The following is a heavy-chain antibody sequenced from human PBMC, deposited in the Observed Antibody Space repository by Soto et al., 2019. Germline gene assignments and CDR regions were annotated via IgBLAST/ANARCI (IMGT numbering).Heavy chain of an antibody. Sequence: GGSLGLSCAASGFTFSTYWMTWVRQAPGRGLEWVATIRKSASVIHYADSVKGRFTISRDNSKNTLYLQMNSLRAEDTAVYYCAKTVVVPAAMGDPWGQGTLVTVSS. D-gene: IGHD2-2*01. J-gene: IGHJ5*02. V-gene: IGHV3-23*01. CDR1: GFTFSTYW. CDR3: AKTVVVPAAMGDP. CDR2: IRKSASVI.